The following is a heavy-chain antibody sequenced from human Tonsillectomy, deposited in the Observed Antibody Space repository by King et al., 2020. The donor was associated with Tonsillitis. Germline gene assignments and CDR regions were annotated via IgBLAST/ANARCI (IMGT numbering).Heavy chain of an antibody. CDR2: INPSGGGT. CDR3: ARAGYSTGWFDGEIDY. CDR1: GYTFTTYY. V-gene: IGHV1-46*01. Sequence: VQLVESGAEVKKPGASVKVSCKASGYTFTTYYMHWVRQAPGQGLEWMGIINPSGGGTTYAQKFQGRVTMTRDTSTSTVYMELSSLRSEDTAVYYCARAGYSTGWFDGEIDYWGQGTLVTVSS. J-gene: IGHJ4*02. D-gene: IGHD6-19*01.